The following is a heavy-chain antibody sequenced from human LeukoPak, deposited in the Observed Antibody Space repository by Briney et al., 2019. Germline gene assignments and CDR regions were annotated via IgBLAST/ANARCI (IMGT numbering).Heavy chain of an antibody. D-gene: IGHD5-12*01. CDR1: GYTFTSNY. V-gene: IGHV1-46*01. J-gene: IGHJ3*02. CDR2: ISPSGGST. Sequence: HWASVKVSCKAFGYTFTSNYMHWVRQAPGQGPEWMGVISPSGGSTTYAQKFQGRVTLTRDISTSTDYLELSSLRSEDTAVYYCARGLQENLAWLQAFSAFDIWGQGTMVTVSS. CDR3: ARGLQENLAWLQAFSAFDI.